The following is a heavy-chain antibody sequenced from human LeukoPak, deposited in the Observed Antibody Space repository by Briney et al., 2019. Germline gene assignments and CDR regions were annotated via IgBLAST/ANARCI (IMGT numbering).Heavy chain of an antibody. J-gene: IGHJ4*02. CDR3: ARDQAYSFDY. CDR1: GFTFSAYS. V-gene: IGHV3-48*01. D-gene: IGHD4-11*01. CDR2: IGSSSSPI. Sequence: AGGSLRLSCAASGFTFSAYSMNWVRQAPEKGLEWASYIGSSSSPIYYADSVKGRFTISRDNAKNSLYLQMDSLRAEDTAVYYCARDQAYSFDYWGEGTLVTVSS.